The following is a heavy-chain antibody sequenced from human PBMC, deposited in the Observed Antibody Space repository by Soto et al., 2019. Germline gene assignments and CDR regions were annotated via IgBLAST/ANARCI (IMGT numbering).Heavy chain of an antibody. D-gene: IGHD3-3*01. V-gene: IGHV3-30*18. Sequence: SIRLAFAASGVSFISHAMSWVRQAPGKGVEWVAVIAYNGSNKYYADSVKGRFTISRDNSKNTLYLQMNSLRAEDTAVYYCAKALEWLLFMGGMDVWGQGTTVTVSS. CDR1: GVSFISHA. CDR3: AKALEWLLFMGGMDV. J-gene: IGHJ6*02. CDR2: IAYNGSNK.